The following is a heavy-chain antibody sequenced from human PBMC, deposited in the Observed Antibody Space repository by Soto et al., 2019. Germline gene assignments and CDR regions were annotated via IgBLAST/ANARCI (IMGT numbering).Heavy chain of an antibody. CDR1: GGSISSYY. D-gene: IGHD6-13*01. CDR2: IYYSGST. J-gene: IGHJ6*02. CDR3: ARDQQLGRNYYYGMDV. Sequence: SETLSLTCTVSGGSISSYYWSWIRQPPGKGLEWIGYIYYSGSTNYNPSLKSRVTISVDTSKNQFSLKLSSVTAADTAVYYCARDQQLGRNYYYGMDVWGQGTTVTVSS. V-gene: IGHV4-59*01.